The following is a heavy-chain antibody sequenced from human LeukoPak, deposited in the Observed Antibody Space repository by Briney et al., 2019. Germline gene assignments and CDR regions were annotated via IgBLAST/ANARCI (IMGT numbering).Heavy chain of an antibody. CDR1: GFTFSSYG. CDR2: IPYDGSNK. CDR3: ARDSRYSSSWYEGSEYFQH. Sequence: PGGSLRLSCAASGFTFSSYGMHWVRQAPGKGLEWVAVIPYDGSNKYYADSVKGRFTISRDNSKNTLYLQMNSLRAEDTAVYYCARDSRYSSSWYEGSEYFQHWGQGTLVTVSS. V-gene: IGHV3-30*03. J-gene: IGHJ1*01. D-gene: IGHD6-13*01.